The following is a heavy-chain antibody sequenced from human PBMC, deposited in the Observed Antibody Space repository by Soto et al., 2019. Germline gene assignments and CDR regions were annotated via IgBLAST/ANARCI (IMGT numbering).Heavy chain of an antibody. D-gene: IGHD2-21*02. CDR3: ASGGNCGGDCYSSGMDV. CDR2: ISAYNGNT. V-gene: IGHV1-18*01. J-gene: IGHJ6*02. Sequence: ASVKVSCKASGYTFTSYGISWVRQAPGQGLEWMGWISAYNGNTNYAQKLQGRVTMTTDTSTSTAYMELSSLRSEDTAVYYCASGGNCGGDCYSSGMDVWGQGTTVTVSS. CDR1: GYTFTSYG.